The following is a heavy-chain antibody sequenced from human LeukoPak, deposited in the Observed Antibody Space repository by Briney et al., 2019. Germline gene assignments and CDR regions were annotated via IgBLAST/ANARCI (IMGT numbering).Heavy chain of an antibody. J-gene: IGHJ4*02. CDR1: GFTFSSYT. CDR3: AKDVAGSGSYGFDY. V-gene: IGHV3-23*01. CDR2: VRGGDPNT. D-gene: IGHD1-26*01. Sequence: GGSLRLSCAASGFTFSSYTMNWVRQAPGKGLEWVSAVRGGDPNTYDADSVKGRFTIARDNSKNTLYLQMSSRRAEDTAIYYCAKDVAGSGSYGFDYWGQGTLVTVSS.